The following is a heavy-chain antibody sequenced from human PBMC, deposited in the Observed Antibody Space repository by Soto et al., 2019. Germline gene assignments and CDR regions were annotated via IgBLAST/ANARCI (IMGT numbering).Heavy chain of an antibody. J-gene: IGHJ5*02. CDR3: ARIDFWSANNWFDP. D-gene: IGHD3-3*01. Sequence: SETLSLTCTVAGGSISSSSYYRGWIRQPPGKGLEWIGSIYYSGSTYYNPSLKSRVTISVDTSKNQFSLKLSSVTAADTAVFFCARIDFWSANNWFDPWGQGTLVTVSS. CDR2: IYYSGST. V-gene: IGHV4-39*01. CDR1: GGSISSSSYY.